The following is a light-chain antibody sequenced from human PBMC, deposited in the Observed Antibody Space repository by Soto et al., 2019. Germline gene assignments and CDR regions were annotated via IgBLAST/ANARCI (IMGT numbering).Light chain of an antibody. CDR1: QSINNRY. J-gene: IGKJ3*01. CDR2: GAS. CDR3: QQFGSSPGFT. V-gene: IGKV3-20*01. Sequence: EIVLTQSPGTLSLSPGERATLSCRASQSINNRYLAWYQQKPGQAPRLLIYGASSRATGIPDRFSGSGSGTDFTLTISRLEPEDFAVYYCQQFGSSPGFTCGPGTKVDMK.